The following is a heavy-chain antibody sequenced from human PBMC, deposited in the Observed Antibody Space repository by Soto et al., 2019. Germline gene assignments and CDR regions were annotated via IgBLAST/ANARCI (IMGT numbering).Heavy chain of an antibody. Sequence: PGGSMRLSCAASGFTFSSYAMHWVRQAPGKGLEWVAVISYDGSNKYYADSVKGRFTISRDNSKNTLYLQMNSLIAEDTAVYYCARGLTVGTNPGNWFDPWGQGTLVTVSS. CDR1: GFTFSSYA. J-gene: IGHJ5*02. CDR3: ARGLTVGTNPGNWFDP. D-gene: IGHD1-26*01. V-gene: IGHV3-30-3*01. CDR2: ISYDGSNK.